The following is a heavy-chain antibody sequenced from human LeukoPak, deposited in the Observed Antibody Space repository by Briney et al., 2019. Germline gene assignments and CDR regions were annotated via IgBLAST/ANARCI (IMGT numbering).Heavy chain of an antibody. V-gene: IGHV3-11*01. Sequence: LSLTCTVSGGSVSSGNYYWNWIRQAPGKGLDWVSYISSSSSTIYYADSVKGRFTISRDGSKNTLYLQLNSLRTEDTAIYYCVREREGSNSEHWGQGTLVTVSS. CDR2: ISSSSSTI. CDR1: GGSVSSGNYY. J-gene: IGHJ1*01. D-gene: IGHD1-26*01. CDR3: VREREGSNSEH.